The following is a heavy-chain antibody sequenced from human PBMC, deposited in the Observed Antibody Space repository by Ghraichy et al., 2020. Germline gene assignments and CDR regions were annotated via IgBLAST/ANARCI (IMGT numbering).Heavy chain of an antibody. V-gene: IGHV4-59*01. D-gene: IGHD6-6*01. CDR1: GGSISSYY. Sequence: SETLSLTCTVSGGSISSYYWSWIRQPPGKGLEWIGDIYYSGGTNYNPALKSRVPISVDTSTNQFSLKLSSVTAADTAVYYCARAFQFSGSSVAFDIWGQGTMLTVSS. CDR2: IYYSGGT. J-gene: IGHJ3*02. CDR3: ARAFQFSGSSVAFDI.